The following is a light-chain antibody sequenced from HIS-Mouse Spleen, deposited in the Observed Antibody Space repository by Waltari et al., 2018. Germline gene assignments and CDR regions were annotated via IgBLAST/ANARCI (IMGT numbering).Light chain of an antibody. J-gene: IGLJ2*01. CDR1: SSDVGGYNY. V-gene: IGLV2-14*01. CDR3: SSYTSSSTLV. Sequence: QSALTQPASVSGSPGQSITISCTGTSSDVGGYNYVSWSQQHPGKAPKLMIYEVSNRPSGVSKRVSGSKSGNTASLTISGLQAEDEAEYYCSSYTSSSTLVFGGGTKLTVL. CDR2: EVS.